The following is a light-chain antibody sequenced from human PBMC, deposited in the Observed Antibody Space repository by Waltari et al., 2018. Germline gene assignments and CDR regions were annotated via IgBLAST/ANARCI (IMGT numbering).Light chain of an antibody. CDR2: YST. Sequence: SYALIQPPSVSVAPGEVARITCGGNNIGRDSVHWYQQKPGQAPVLVIFYSTDPPSRTPVRCSRSNSRSTATLAIDSVAAVHEAHFFRQVRASSTAHPFGGGSKLT. CDR1: NIGRDS. CDR3: QVRASSTAHP. V-gene: IGLV3-21*01. J-gene: IGLJ2*01.